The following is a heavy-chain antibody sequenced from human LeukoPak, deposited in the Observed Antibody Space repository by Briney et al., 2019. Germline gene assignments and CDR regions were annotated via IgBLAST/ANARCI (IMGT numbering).Heavy chain of an antibody. J-gene: IGHJ3*02. D-gene: IGHD5-12*01. Sequence: ASVKVSCKASGYTFTGYYMHWVRQAPGQGLEWMGWINPNSGGTNYAQKFQGWVTMTRDTPISTAYMELSRLRSDDTAVYYCASSRSGYDSDYAFDIWGQGTMVTVSS. CDR1: GYTFTGYY. CDR2: INPNSGGT. CDR3: ASSRSGYDSDYAFDI. V-gene: IGHV1-2*04.